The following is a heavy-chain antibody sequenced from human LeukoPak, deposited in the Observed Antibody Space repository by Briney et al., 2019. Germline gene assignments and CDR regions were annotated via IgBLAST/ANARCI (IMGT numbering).Heavy chain of an antibody. CDR1: GGSISSGDYY. CDR3: AGGYYDSSGYPALFDI. J-gene: IGHJ3*02. CDR2: IYYSGST. V-gene: IGHV4-30-4*01. Sequence: SQTLSLTCTVSGGSISSGDYYWSWIRQPPGKGLEWIGYIYYSGSTYYNPSLKSRVTISVDTSKNQFSLKLSSVPAADTAVYYCAGGYYDSSGYPALFDIWGQGTMVTVSS. D-gene: IGHD3-22*01.